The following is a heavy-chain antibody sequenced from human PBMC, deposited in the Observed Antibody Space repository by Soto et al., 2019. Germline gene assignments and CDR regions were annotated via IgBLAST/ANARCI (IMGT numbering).Heavy chain of an antibody. CDR2: TNPKSGVT. CDR3: ARAHVRLQLGASDY. V-gene: IGHV1-2*02. D-gene: IGHD6-25*01. CDR1: GYSFTGYF. Sequence: QVQLVQSGAEVKKPGASVKVSCKASGYSFTGYFMHWVRQVPGQGLEWMGWTNPKSGVTKYPQKFQGRVTMTRDTSLSTAYMELTRLRSEDTAVYYCARAHVRLQLGASDYWGQGTLVTVSS. J-gene: IGHJ4*02.